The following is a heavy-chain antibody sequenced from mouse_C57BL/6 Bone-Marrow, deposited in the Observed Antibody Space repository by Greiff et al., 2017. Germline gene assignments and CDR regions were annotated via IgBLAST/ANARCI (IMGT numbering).Heavy chain of an antibody. CDR1: GYTFTSYW. Sequence: QVQLKQPGAELVRPGSSVKLSCKASGYTFTSYWMHWVKQRPIQGLEWIGNIDPSDSETHYNQKFKDKATLTVEKSSSTAYMQLSSLTSEDSAVYYCASGDYYGSSSHFDVWGTGTTVTVSS. D-gene: IGHD1-1*01. CDR3: ASGDYYGSSSHFDV. V-gene: IGHV1-52*01. J-gene: IGHJ1*03. CDR2: IDPSDSET.